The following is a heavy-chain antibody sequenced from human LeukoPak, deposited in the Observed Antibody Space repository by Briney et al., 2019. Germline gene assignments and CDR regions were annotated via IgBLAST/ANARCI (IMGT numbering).Heavy chain of an antibody. D-gene: IGHD3-22*01. CDR3: ARSPRYYDSSGFEYFQH. CDR1: GFTFSDYY. Sequence: PGGSLRLSCAASGFTFSDYYMSWIRQAPGKGLEWVSYISSSGSTIYYADSVKGRFTISRDNAKNSLYLQMNSLRAEGTAVYYCARSPRYYDSSGFEYFQHWGQGTLVTVSS. CDR2: ISSSGSTI. V-gene: IGHV3-11*04. J-gene: IGHJ1*01.